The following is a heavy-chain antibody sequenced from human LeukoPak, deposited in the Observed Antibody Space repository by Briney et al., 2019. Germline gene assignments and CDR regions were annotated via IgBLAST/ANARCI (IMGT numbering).Heavy chain of an antibody. CDR2: ISSSSSYI. D-gene: IGHD6-19*01. CDR3: AREGSGWGFDY. Sequence: GGSLRLSCAASGFTFSSYSMNWVRQAPGKGLEWVSSISSSSSYIYYADSVKGRFIISRDNAKNSLYLQMNSLRAEDTAVYYCAREGSGWGFDYWGQGTLVTVSS. CDR1: GFTFSSYS. V-gene: IGHV3-21*01. J-gene: IGHJ4*02.